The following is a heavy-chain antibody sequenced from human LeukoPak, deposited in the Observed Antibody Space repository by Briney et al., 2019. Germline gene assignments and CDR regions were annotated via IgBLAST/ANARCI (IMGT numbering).Heavy chain of an antibody. CDR2: IWYDGSNK. J-gene: IGHJ6*02. D-gene: IGHD3-3*01. CDR3: AREMSAYYYYGMDV. CDR1: GFTFSSYG. Sequence: GGSLRLSCAASGFTFSSYGMHWVRQAPGKGLEWVEVIWYDGSNKYYADSVKGRFTISRDNSKNTLYLQMNSLRAEDTAVYYCAREMSAYYYYGMDVWGQGTTVTVSS. V-gene: IGHV3-33*01.